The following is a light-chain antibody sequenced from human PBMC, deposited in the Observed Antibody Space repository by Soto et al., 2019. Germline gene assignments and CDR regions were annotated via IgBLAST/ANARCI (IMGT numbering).Light chain of an antibody. CDR1: QSVSSS. Sequence: EIVVTQSPATLSVSPGERVTLSCRASQSVSSSLAWYQQRPGQAPRLLIYDTSTRAAGIAARFSGSGSGTEFTLTINSLQSEDSAVYYCQQHNQWPITFGQGTRLEIK. CDR2: DTS. V-gene: IGKV3-15*01. J-gene: IGKJ5*01. CDR3: QQHNQWPIT.